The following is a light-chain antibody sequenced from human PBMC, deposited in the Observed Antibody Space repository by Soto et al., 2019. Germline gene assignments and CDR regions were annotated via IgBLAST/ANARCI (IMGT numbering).Light chain of an antibody. Sequence: DIQMTQSRSTLCASVGDRVTITCRASQTIDSWLAWYQQRPGKPPNLLIYKASTLASGVPSRFSGSGSGTEFTLTINSLQPDDFATYYCQQYHIYSGTFGQGTKVDIK. CDR3: QQYHIYSGT. CDR2: KAS. J-gene: IGKJ1*01. V-gene: IGKV1-5*03. CDR1: QTIDSW.